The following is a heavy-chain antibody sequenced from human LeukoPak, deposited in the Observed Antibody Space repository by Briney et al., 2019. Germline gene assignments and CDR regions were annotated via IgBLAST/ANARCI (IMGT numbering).Heavy chain of an antibody. V-gene: IGHV3-7*03. CDR1: GFTFSQYW. J-gene: IGHJ5*02. CDR2: IRQDGHEN. CDR3: AHYYDSSGYFP. Sequence: GGSLRLSCAASGFTFSQYWMSWVRQAPGKGLEWVANIRQDGHENYYADSVKGRFSISRDNAENSLYLQMNSLRAEDTAVYYCAHYYDSSGYFPWGQGTLVTVSS. D-gene: IGHD3-22*01.